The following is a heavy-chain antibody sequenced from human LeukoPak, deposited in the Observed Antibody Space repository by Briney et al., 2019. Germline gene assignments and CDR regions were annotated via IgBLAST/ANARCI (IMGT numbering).Heavy chain of an antibody. CDR2: ISGSGGST. Sequence: GGSLRLSCAASGFTFSSYAMSWVHQAPGKGLEWVSAISGSGGSTYYADSVKGRFTISRDNSKNTLYLQMNSLRAEDTAVYYCAKVSSSSPYFDYWGQGTLVTVSS. J-gene: IGHJ4*02. D-gene: IGHD6-6*01. CDR3: AKVSSSSPYFDY. V-gene: IGHV3-23*01. CDR1: GFTFSSYA.